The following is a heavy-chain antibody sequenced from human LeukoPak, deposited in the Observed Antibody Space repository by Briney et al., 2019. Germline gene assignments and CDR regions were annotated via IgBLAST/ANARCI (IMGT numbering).Heavy chain of an antibody. D-gene: IGHD6-19*01. CDR1: GGSISSYY. Sequence: PSETLSLTCTVSGGSISSYYWSWIRQPPGKGLEWTGYIYYSGSTNYNPSLKSRVTISVDTSKNQFSLKLSSVTAADTAVYYCARALYSSGWDYWGQGTLVTVSS. J-gene: IGHJ4*02. V-gene: IGHV4-59*08. CDR2: IYYSGST. CDR3: ARALYSSGWDY.